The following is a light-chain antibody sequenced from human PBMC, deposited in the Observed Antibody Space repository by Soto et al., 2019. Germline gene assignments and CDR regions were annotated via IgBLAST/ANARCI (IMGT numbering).Light chain of an antibody. CDR3: QQYNTYGLT. Sequence: DIQMTQSPSTLSASVWDRVSITCRASQSVGNSLAWYQQRPGKAPKLLIFDASTLESGVPSKFSGSGSDTEFTFTISSLQPDDSATYYCQQYNTYGLTFGGGTKVEIK. CDR2: DAS. CDR1: QSVGNS. J-gene: IGKJ4*02. V-gene: IGKV1-5*01.